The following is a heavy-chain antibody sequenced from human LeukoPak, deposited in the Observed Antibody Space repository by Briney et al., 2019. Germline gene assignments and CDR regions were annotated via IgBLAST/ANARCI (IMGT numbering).Heavy chain of an antibody. Sequence: SETLSLTCTVSGGSISSGDYYWSWIRQPPGKGLEWIGYIYYSGSTYYNPSLKSRVTISVDTSKNQFSLKLSSVTAADTAVYYCASRVSHYDSSGYSDYWGQGTLVTVSS. CDR3: ASRVSHYDSSGYSDY. V-gene: IGHV4-30-4*08. J-gene: IGHJ4*02. CDR2: IYYSGST. CDR1: GGSISSGDYY. D-gene: IGHD3-22*01.